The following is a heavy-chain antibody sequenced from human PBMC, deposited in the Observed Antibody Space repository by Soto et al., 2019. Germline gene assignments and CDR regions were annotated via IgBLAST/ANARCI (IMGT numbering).Heavy chain of an antibody. CDR3: AKDGPLNIPRYYFGC. CDR2: ISAGGENT. CDR1: GFTFSSFA. Sequence: EVQLLESGGGLVQPGGSLRLSCAASGFTFSSFAMSWVRQAPGKGLEWVSAISAGGENTYYADSVKGRFTISRDNSKSTLYLQMTSLRTGDTAVYYCAKDGPLNIPRYYFGCWGQGTLVTVSS. J-gene: IGHJ4*02. V-gene: IGHV3-23*01.